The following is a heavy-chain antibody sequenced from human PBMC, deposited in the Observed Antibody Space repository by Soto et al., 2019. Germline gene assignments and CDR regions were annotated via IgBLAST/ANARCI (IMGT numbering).Heavy chain of an antibody. CDR3: ASGIRYCTNGVCPPTTLDY. Sequence: GGSLRLSCAASGFTFSSYGMHWVRQAPGKGLEWVAVIWYDGSNKYYADSVKGRFTISRDNSKNTLYLQMNSLRAEDTAVYYCASGIRYCTNGVCPPTTLDYWGQGTLVTVSS. CDR1: GFTFSSYG. J-gene: IGHJ4*02. V-gene: IGHV3-33*01. D-gene: IGHD2-8*01. CDR2: IWYDGSNK.